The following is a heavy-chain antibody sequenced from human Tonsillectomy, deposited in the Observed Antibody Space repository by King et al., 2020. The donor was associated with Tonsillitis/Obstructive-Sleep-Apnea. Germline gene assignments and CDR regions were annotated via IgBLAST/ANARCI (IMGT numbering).Heavy chain of an antibody. CDR3: ARDSGQYDFWSGYRYNWFYP. D-gene: IGHD3-3*01. Sequence: VQLQESGPGLVKPSETLSLTCTVSGGSISSYYWSWIRPPPGKGLEWDGYIYYSGSTNYNPSLKSRVTISVDTSKNQFSLKLSVVTAADTAVYYFARDSGQYDFWSGYRYNWFYPWGQGTLVTVSS. V-gene: IGHV4-59*01. J-gene: IGHJ5*02. CDR1: GGSISSYY. CDR2: IYYSGST.